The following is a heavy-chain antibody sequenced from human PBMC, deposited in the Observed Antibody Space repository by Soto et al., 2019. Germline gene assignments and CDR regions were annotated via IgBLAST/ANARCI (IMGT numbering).Heavy chain of an antibody. V-gene: IGHV3-30*18. Sequence: GALRRSCEASGFTFSSYGMHGVRQAPGKGLEWVAGISYDGSNKYYADSVKGRFTISRDNSKNTLYLQMNSLRAEDTAVYYCAKDVVGATERYYYYYYGMDVWGQGTTVTVS. J-gene: IGHJ6*02. CDR1: GFTFSSYG. CDR3: AKDVVGATERYYYYYYGMDV. CDR2: ISYDGSNK. D-gene: IGHD1-26*01.